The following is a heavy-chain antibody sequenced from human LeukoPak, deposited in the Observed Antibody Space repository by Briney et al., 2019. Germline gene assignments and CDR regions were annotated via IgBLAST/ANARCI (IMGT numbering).Heavy chain of an antibody. CDR1: DFTFSSYT. J-gene: IGHJ4*02. CDR3: AKASSVGARYYFDY. V-gene: IGHV3-23*01. Sequence: GGSLRLSCVASDFTFSSYTMSWVRQAPGKGLEWVSAISGSGGSTYYADSAKGRFTISRDNSKNTLYLQMNSLTADDTAVYYCAKASSVGARYYFDYWGQGTLVTVSS. D-gene: IGHD1-26*01. CDR2: ISGSGGST.